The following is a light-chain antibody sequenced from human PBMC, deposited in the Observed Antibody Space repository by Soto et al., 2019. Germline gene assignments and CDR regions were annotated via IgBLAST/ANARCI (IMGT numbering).Light chain of an antibody. CDR2: EVT. CDR1: SSDMGGYDF. J-gene: IGLJ1*01. CDR3: CSHAGSKNYYL. V-gene: IGLV2-8*01. Sequence: QSALTQPPSASGSPGQSVTISCTGSSSDMGGYDFVSWYQQHPGKVPKLLIYEVTKRPSGVPDRFSGPKSGNTASLTVSGLQADDEADYYCCSHAGSKNYYLFGPGTKLAVL.